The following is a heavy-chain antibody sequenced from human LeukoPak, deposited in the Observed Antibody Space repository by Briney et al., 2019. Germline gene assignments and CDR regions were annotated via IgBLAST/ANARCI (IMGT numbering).Heavy chain of an antibody. J-gene: IGHJ5*02. Sequence: ASVKVSCKASGYTFTSDGISWVRQARGQGLEWMGWISAYNGNTNYAQKLQGRVTMTTDTSTSTAYLELSSLRSEDTAVYYCARDNSVRDEAWWFNPWGQGTLVTVSS. D-gene: IGHD5-24*01. V-gene: IGHV1-18*01. CDR3: ARDNSVRDEAWWFNP. CDR2: ISAYNGNT. CDR1: GYTFTSDG.